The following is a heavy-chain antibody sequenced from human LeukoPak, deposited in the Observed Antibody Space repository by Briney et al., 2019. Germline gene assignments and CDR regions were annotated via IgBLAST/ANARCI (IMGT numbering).Heavy chain of an antibody. V-gene: IGHV3-21*01. J-gene: IGHJ6*04. CDR1: GSTFSSYS. D-gene: IGHD3-16*01. CDR2: ISSSSSYI. CDR3: ARDKGYDYVWGAQGGLDV. Sequence: GGSLRLSCAASGSTFSSYSMNWVRQAPGKGLEWVSSISSSSSYIYYADSVKGRFTISRDNAKNSLYLQMNSLRAEDTAVYYCARDKGYDYVWGAQGGLDVWGKGTTVTISS.